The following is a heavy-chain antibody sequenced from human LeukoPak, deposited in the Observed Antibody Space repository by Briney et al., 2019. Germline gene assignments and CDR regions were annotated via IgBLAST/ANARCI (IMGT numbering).Heavy chain of an antibody. CDR2: IYSGGST. V-gene: IGHV3-66*01. CDR3: ARDVIAVAGKGV. Sequence: GGSLRLSCAASGFTFSKFAMSWVRQAPGKGLEWVSVIYSGGSTYYADSVKGRFTISRDNSKNTLYLQMNSLRAEDTAVYYCARDVIAVAGKGVWGQGTLVTVSS. D-gene: IGHD6-19*01. J-gene: IGHJ4*02. CDR1: GFTFSKFA.